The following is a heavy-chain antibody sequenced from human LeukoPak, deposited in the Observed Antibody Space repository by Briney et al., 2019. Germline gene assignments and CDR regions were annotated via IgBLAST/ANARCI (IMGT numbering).Heavy chain of an antibody. V-gene: IGHV1-2*02. CDR2: INPHSGGT. Sequence: ASVKVSCKTSGYTFITYYIHWMRQVPGQGFEWMGWINPHSGGTNFAQKFLGRVTMTRDTSISTAYMELSRLRSDDTAVYYCARGDNYYYYMDVWGKGTTVTISS. D-gene: IGHD2-15*01. CDR1: GYTFITYY. CDR3: ARGDNYYYYMDV. J-gene: IGHJ6*03.